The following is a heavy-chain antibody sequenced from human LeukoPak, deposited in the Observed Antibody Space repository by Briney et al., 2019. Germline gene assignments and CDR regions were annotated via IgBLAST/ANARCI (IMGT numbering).Heavy chain of an antibody. CDR1: GASIGSSAR. V-gene: IGHV4-4*02. D-gene: IGHD5-12*01. J-gene: IGHJ4*02. CDR3: ARRGYSGYEAYFDY. Sequence: PSGTLSLTCDVSGASIGSSARWSWVRQFPGKGVEWIGEVYHGGSTNYNPSLKSRVTVSLDNSNNHFSLRLSSVTAADTARYYCARRGYSGYEAYFDYWGQGTLVTVSS. CDR2: VYHGGST.